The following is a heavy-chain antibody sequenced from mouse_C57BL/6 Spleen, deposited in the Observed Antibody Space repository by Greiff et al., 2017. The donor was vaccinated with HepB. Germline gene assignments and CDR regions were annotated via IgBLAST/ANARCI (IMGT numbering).Heavy chain of an antibody. D-gene: IGHD2-5*01. CDR3: VRQKSNYFGDY. CDR2: IRSKSNNYAT. CDR1: GFSFNTYA. V-gene: IGHV10-1*01. Sequence: EVNVVESGGGLVQPKGSLKLSCAASGFSFNTYAMNWVRQAPGKGLEWVARIRSKSNNYATYYADSVKDRFTISRDDSESMLYLQMNNLKTEDTAMYYCVRQKSNYFGDYWGQGTTLTVSS. J-gene: IGHJ2*01.